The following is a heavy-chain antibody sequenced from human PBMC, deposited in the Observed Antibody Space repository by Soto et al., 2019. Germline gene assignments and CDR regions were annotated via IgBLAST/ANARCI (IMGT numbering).Heavy chain of an antibody. CDR2: IYYNGNT. D-gene: IGHD1-26*01. CDR1: GVSISSGDYY. V-gene: IGHV4-30-4*01. J-gene: IGHJ3*02. Sequence: QVQLQESGPGLVKPSQTLSLTCAVSGVSISSGDYYWTWIRQPPGKGLEYIGYIYYNGNTYYNPSLKRRVTISLDTSKNHFSLSLRSVTAADTAVYYCARGVVGTTLHDAFDIWGQGTMVTVSS. CDR3: ARGVVGTTLHDAFDI.